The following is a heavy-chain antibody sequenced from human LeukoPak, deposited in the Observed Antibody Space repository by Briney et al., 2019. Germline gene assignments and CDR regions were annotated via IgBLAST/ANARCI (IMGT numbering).Heavy chain of an antibody. CDR1: GGSFSGYY. CDR2: INHSGST. J-gene: IGHJ6*04. D-gene: IGHD3-16*01. Sequence: PSETLSLTCAVYGGSFSGYYWSWIRQPPGKGPEWIGEINHSGSTNYNPSLKSRVTISVDTSKNQFSLKLSSVTAADTAVYYCARGRFGSVWGKGTTVTVSS. CDR3: ARGRFGSV. V-gene: IGHV4-34*01.